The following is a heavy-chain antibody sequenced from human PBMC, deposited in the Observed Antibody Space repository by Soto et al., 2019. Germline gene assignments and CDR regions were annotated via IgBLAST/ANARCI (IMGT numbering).Heavy chain of an antibody. CDR1: GYTFTSYG. V-gene: IGHV1-18*04. CDR2: ISTYSGNT. CDR3: ARNLFGVIILGDY. J-gene: IGHJ4*02. Sequence: ASVKVSCKASGYTFTSYGISWVRQAPGQGLELMGWISTYSGNTDYAQKFQGRITMTTDTSTDTVYMELRSLRSDDTAVYFCARNLFGVIILGDYWGQGTLVTVYS. D-gene: IGHD3-3*01.